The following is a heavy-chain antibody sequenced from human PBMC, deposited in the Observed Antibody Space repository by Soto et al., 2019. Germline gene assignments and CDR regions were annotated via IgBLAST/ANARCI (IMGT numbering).Heavy chain of an antibody. CDR2: IYYSGRT. D-gene: IGHD2-21*01. Sequence: SETLSLTCAVSGGYVSSGGYFWSWIRQNPGKGLEWIGNIYYSGRTYYSPSLKSRVTISVDTSKNQFSLKLSSVTAADTAVYYCARFAKEENPKVGSWYYFDYWGQGTRVTVSS. J-gene: IGHJ4*02. V-gene: IGHV4-31*11. CDR1: GGYVSSGGYF. CDR3: ARFAKEENPKVGSWYYFDY.